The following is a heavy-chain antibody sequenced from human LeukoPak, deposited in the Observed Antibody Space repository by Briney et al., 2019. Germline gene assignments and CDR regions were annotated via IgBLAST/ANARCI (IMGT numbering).Heavy chain of an antibody. J-gene: IGHJ6*04. D-gene: IGHD1-26*01. V-gene: IGHV3-21*01. CDR1: GFIFSTYS. CDR2: ISSSSSYI. Sequence: PGGSLTLSCAASGFIFSTYSMNWVRQAPGKGLEWISSISSSSSYIYYADSVKGRFTISRDNAKNSLYLQMNSLRAEDTAVYYCARDIIVGAHHDYGMDVWGERPSVSVSS. CDR3: ARDIIVGAHHDYGMDV.